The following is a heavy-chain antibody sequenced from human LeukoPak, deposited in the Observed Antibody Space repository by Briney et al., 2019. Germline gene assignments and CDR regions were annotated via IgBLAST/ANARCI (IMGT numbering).Heavy chain of an antibody. V-gene: IGHV3-21*01. CDR2: ISSSSSYI. J-gene: IGHJ4*02. Sequence: PGGSLRLSCAASGFTFSSYSMNWVRQAPGKGLEWVSSISSSSSYIYYADSVKGRFTISRDNSKNTLYLQMNSLRAEDTAVYYCAKGTPFDYWGQGTLVTVSS. CDR3: AKGTPFDY. CDR1: GFTFSSYS.